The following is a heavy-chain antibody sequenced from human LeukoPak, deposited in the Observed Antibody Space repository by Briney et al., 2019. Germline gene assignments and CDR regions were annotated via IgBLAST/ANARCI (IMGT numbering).Heavy chain of an antibody. Sequence: GGSLRLSCAASGFTFSSYSMNWVRQAPGKGLEWVSYISSSSSTIYYADSVKGRFTISRDNAKNSLYLQMNSLRAEDTAVYYCATFRARAFDVWGQGTMVTVSS. V-gene: IGHV3-48*01. CDR1: GFTFSSYS. CDR3: ATFRARAFDV. J-gene: IGHJ3*01. CDR2: ISSSSSTI.